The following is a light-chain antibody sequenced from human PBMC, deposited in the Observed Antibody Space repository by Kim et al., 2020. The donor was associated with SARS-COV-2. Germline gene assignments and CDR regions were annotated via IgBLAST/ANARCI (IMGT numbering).Light chain of an antibody. Sequence: GQRVVISCSGCRSNIGNNPVNWYQQVPGTAPQLLIRNNDQRPSRVPDRFSGSKSGTSASLAISGLQSEDEADYYCVAWDDSLTGVVIGGGTQLTVL. CDR2: NND. V-gene: IGLV1-44*01. CDR1: RSNIGNNP. J-gene: IGLJ2*01. CDR3: VAWDDSLTGVV.